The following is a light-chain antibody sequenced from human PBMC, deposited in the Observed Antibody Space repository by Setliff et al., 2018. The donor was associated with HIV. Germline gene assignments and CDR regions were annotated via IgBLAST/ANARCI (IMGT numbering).Light chain of an antibody. CDR1: NSDIGGYDY. Sequence: QSALAQPASVSGSPGQSITISCTGTNSDIGGYDYVYWYQQQPGKAPKLMIYEVSGRPSGVSYRFSGSKSGTTASLTISGLQTEDEADYFCSSYTSSGTLVVFGTGTKGTVL. V-gene: IGLV2-14*01. J-gene: IGLJ1*01. CDR3: SSYTSSGTLVV. CDR2: EVS.